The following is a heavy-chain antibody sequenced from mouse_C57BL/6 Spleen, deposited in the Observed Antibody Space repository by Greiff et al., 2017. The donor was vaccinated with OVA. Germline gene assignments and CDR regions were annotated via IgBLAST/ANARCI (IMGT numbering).Heavy chain of an antibody. CDR1: GYTFTSYW. J-gene: IGHJ2*01. Sequence: QVQLQQPGAELVKPGASVKLSCKASGYTFTSYWMHWVKQRPGQGLEWIGMIHPTSGSTNYNEKFKSKATLTVDKSSSTAYMQRSSLTSEDSAVYYCARLGDSYYFDYWGQGTTLTVSS. CDR2: IHPTSGST. V-gene: IGHV1-64*01. CDR3: ARLGDSYYFDY. D-gene: IGHD2-12*01.